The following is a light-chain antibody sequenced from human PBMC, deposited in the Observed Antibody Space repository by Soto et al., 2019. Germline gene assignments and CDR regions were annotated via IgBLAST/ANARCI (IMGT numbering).Light chain of an antibody. CDR1: QSVSNSY. V-gene: IGKV3-20*01. J-gene: IGKJ1*01. CDR2: GAS. CDR3: QQYGSSPRT. Sequence: VFTHSPVTLSLPPLRICTLSCRARQSVSNSYLAWYPQKAGQAPRLLIFGASSRATGIPDRFTGSGSGTDFTLTVGRLEPEDFALYYCQQYGSSPRTFGQGTKV.